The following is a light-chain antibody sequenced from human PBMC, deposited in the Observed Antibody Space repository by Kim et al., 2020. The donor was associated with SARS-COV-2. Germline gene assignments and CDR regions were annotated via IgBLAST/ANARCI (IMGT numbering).Light chain of an antibody. CDR3: QAWDSSAGV. Sequence: SVSPGQTASITCSGDKLGDKYVCWYQQKPGQSPVVVIYEDRKRPSGIPERFSGSNSGNTATLTISGTQAMDEADYYCQAWDSSAGVFGGGTQLTVL. V-gene: IGLV3-1*01. J-gene: IGLJ3*02. CDR2: EDR. CDR1: KLGDKY.